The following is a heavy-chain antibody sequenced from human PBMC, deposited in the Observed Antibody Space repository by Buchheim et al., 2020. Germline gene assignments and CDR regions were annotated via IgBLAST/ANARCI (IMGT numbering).Heavy chain of an antibody. CDR2: INHSGST. Sequence: QVQLQQWGAGLLKPSETLSLTCAVYGGSFSGYYWSWIRKPPGKGLEWIGEINHSGSTNYNPSLKSRVTISVDTSKNQFSLKLSSVTAADTAVYYCARGSTPAALFQHWGQGTL. V-gene: IGHV4-34*01. CDR1: GGSFSGYY. J-gene: IGHJ1*01. CDR3: ARGSTPAALFQH. D-gene: IGHD2-15*01.